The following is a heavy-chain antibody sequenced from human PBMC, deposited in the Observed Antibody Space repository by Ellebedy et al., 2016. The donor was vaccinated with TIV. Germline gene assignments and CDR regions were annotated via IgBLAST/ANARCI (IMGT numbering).Heavy chain of an antibody. CDR3: ARFVDGDYEDY. CDR1: GYTFTNYG. Sequence: AASVKVSCKASGYTFTNYGISCVRQAPGQGLDWMGWISGYNGNTYSAQKLQGRVTMTTDTSTSTAYMELRSLRSDDTAVYYCARFVDGDYEDYWGQGTLVTVSS. J-gene: IGHJ4*02. D-gene: IGHD4-17*01. CDR2: ISGYNGNT. V-gene: IGHV1-18*04.